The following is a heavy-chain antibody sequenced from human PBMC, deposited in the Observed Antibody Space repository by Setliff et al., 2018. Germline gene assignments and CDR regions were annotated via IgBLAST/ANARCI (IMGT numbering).Heavy chain of an antibody. CDR3: ARAEYTSSSLYYYMDV. CDR1: GYTFTGYY. CDR2: INPNSGGT. Sequence: ASVKVSCKASGYTFTGYYMHWVRQAPGQGLEWMGWINPNSGGTNYAQKFQGWVTMTRDTSISTAYMELSRLTSDDTAVYYCARAEYTSSSLYYYMDVWGKGTTVTVS. V-gene: IGHV1-2*04. J-gene: IGHJ6*03. D-gene: IGHD6-6*01.